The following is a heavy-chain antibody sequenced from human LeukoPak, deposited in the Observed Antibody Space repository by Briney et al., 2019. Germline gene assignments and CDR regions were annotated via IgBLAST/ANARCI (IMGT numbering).Heavy chain of an antibody. CDR1: GGSISPYF. Sequence: SETLSLTCTVSGGSISPYFWSWMRQTPGKGLEWIGYISYTGSTNYNPALKSRVTISVDTSKNQFSLQLTSVTAADTAVYYCARDDYRGVTNFDPWGQGTLVTVPS. CDR3: ARDDYRGVTNFDP. D-gene: IGHD3-10*01. V-gene: IGHV4-59*01. J-gene: IGHJ5*02. CDR2: ISYTGST.